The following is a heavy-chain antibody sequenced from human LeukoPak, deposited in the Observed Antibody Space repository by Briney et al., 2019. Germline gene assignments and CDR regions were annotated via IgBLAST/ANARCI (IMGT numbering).Heavy chain of an antibody. J-gene: IGHJ5*02. CDR3: ARNWNSLGDINWFDP. V-gene: IGHV4-59*01. CDR1: GGFMRSYN. Sequence: SETLSLTCTVTGGFMRSYNYNWIRQPPGKGLEWIGNIYYGGSTNYNPSLKSRVTISIDTSKSQFSLELSSVTAADTAMYYCARNWNSLGDINWFDPWGQGTLVTVSS. CDR2: IYYGGST. D-gene: IGHD1-1*01.